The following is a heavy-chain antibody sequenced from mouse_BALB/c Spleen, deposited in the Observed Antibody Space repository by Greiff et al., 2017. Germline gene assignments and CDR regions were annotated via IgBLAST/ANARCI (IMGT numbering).Heavy chain of an antibody. V-gene: IGHV1S56*01. CDR3: ARPGQLGLSAWFAY. CDR2: IYPGDGST. Sequence: QVQLQQSGPELVKPGASVKMSCKASGYTFTSYYIHWVKQRPGQGLEWIGWIYPGDGSTKYNEKFKGKTTLTADKSSSTAHMLLSSLTSEDSAIYFCARPGQLGLSAWFAYWGQGTLVTVSA. J-gene: IGHJ3*01. D-gene: IGHD3-1*01. CDR1: GYTFTSYY.